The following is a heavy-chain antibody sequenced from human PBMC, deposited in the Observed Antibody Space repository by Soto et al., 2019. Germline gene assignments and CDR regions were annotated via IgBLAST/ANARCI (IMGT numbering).Heavy chain of an antibody. CDR2: ISYDGSNK. V-gene: IGHV3-30*18. Sequence: QVQLVESGGGVVQPGRSLRLSCAASGFTFSSYGMHWVRQAPGKGLEWVAVISYDGSNKYYADSVKGRFTISRDNSKNTLYLQMNSLRAEGTAVYYCAKDLGRDYYDSSGQEGYWGQGTLVTVSS. D-gene: IGHD3-22*01. CDR1: GFTFSSYG. CDR3: AKDLGRDYYDSSGQEGY. J-gene: IGHJ4*02.